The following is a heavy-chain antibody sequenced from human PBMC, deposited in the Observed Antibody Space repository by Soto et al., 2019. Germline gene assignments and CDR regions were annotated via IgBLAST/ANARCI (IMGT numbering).Heavy chain of an antibody. J-gene: IGHJ6*02. V-gene: IGHV3-53*02. CDR3: ARDLGIAADYSYGMDV. CDR2: IYSGGST. Sequence: EVQLVETGGGLIQPGGSLRLSCAASGFTVSSNYMSWVRQAPGKGLEWVSVIYSGGSTYYADSVKGRFTISRDNSKNTLYLQMNSLRVEDTAVYYCARDLGIAADYSYGMDVLGQGTTVTVSS. D-gene: IGHD6-13*01. CDR1: GFTVSSNY.